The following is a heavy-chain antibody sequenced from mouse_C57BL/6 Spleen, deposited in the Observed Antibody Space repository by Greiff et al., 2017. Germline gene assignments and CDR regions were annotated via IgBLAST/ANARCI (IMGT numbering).Heavy chain of an antibody. Sequence: QVQLQQSGPELVKPGASVKISCKASGYAFSSSWMNWVKQRPGKGLEWIGRIYPGDGDTNYNGKFKGKATLTADKSSSTAYMQLSSLTSEDSAVYFCARCDYGSSYRFAYWGQGTLVTVSA. CDR1: GYAFSSSW. CDR2: IYPGDGDT. V-gene: IGHV1-82*01. D-gene: IGHD1-1*01. CDR3: ARCDYGSSYRFAY. J-gene: IGHJ3*01.